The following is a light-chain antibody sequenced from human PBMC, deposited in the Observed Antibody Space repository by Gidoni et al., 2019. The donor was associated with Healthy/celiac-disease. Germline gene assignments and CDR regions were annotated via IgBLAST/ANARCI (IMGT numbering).Light chain of an antibody. Sequence: HSPLPQPPSASGSPRQSVPLSCTGTSSDVGGYHYVSWYQQHPGKAPKLMIYAVSTRPPGVPDRLSGGKSGNTASLTGSGVQAEDEADDYCSSDAGSNNWVFGGGTKLTVL. CDR3: SSDAGSNNWV. CDR2: AVS. V-gene: IGLV2-8*01. CDR1: SSDVGGYHY. J-gene: IGLJ3*02.